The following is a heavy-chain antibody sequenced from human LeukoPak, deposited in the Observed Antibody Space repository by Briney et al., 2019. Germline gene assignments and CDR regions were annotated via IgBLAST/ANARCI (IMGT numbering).Heavy chain of an antibody. CDR3: AKVGQSSSWNYYYYGIDI. Sequence: PGGSLRLSCAASGFGFDIFAMHWVRQAPGKGLEWVAAILYDGSHKYYADSVRGRFTISRDNSKNTLYLDMNSLRVEDTAVYYCAKVGQSSSWNYYYYGIDIWGQGTSVTVSS. J-gene: IGHJ6*02. V-gene: IGHV3-30*02. D-gene: IGHD6-13*01. CDR1: GFGFDIFA. CDR2: ILYDGSHK.